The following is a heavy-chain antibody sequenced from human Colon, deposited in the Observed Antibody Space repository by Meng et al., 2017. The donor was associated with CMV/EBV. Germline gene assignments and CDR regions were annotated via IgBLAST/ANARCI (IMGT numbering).Heavy chain of an antibody. J-gene: IGHJ4*02. CDR2: IREDGSQK. Sequence: GESLKISCAASGFTFNTYWMNWVRQAPGKGPEWVATIREDGSQKHYIDSVKGRFTISRDNAQNSLYLQMNNLSPEDTAMYYCARFASVGYWGQGTLVTVSS. V-gene: IGHV3-7*03. CDR1: GFTFNTYW. CDR3: ARFASVGY. D-gene: IGHD2-2*01.